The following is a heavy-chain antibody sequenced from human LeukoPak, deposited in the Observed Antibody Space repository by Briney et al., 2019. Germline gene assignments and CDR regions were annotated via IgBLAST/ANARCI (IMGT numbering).Heavy chain of an antibody. J-gene: IGHJ4*02. CDR1: GGSFSGYY. CDR3: ARGNHSDRRGFTKYYYGSGSYVHTVNDY. D-gene: IGHD3-10*01. Sequence: PSETLSLACAVYGGSFSGYYYRWVRQPPGKGLEWIGEINHSGSTNYNPSRKSRVTISVDTSKNQFSLKLSSVTAADTAVYYCARGNHSDRRGFTKYYYGSGSYVHTVNDYWGQGTLVTVSS. V-gene: IGHV4-34*01. CDR2: INHSGST.